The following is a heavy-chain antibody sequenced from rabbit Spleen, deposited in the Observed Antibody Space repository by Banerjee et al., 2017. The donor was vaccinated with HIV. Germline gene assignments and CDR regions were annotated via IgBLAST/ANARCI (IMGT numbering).Heavy chain of an antibody. V-gene: IGHV1S40*01. D-gene: IGHD1-1*01. J-gene: IGHJ6*01. CDR1: GVSFSLSSY. CDR2: IDSGSSGFT. Sequence: QSLEESGGDLVKPGASLTLTCTASGVSFSLSSYMCWVRQAPGKGLEWIACIDSGSSGFTYFATWSIGRVTISKPSSTTVTLQMTRLTAADTATYFGARDTSSSFSSYGMDLWGPGTLVTVS. CDR3: ARDTSSSFSSYGMDL.